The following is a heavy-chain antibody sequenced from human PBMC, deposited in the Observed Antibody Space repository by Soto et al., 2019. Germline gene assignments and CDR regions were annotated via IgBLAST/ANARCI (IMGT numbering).Heavy chain of an antibody. V-gene: IGHV1-2*02. D-gene: IGHD6-19*01. CDR3: ARGVVEQWLLGYYYYGMDV. Sequence: ASVKVSCKASGYTFTGYYMHWVRQAPGQGLEWMGWINPNSGGTNYAQKFQGRVTMTRDTSISTAYMELSRLRSDDTAVYYCARGVVEQWLLGYYYYGMDVWGQGTTVTVS. J-gene: IGHJ6*02. CDR1: GYTFTGYY. CDR2: INPNSGGT.